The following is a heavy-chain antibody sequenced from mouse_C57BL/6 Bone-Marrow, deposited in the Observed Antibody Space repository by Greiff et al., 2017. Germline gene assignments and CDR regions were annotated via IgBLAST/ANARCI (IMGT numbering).Heavy chain of an antibody. CDR2: IDPNSGGT. CDR1: GYTFTSYW. J-gene: IGHJ1*03. CDR3: ASFYYGSSPWYFDV. V-gene: IGHV1-72*01. D-gene: IGHD1-1*01. Sequence: QVQLQQPGAELVKPRASVKLSCKASGYTFTSYWMHWVKQRPGRGLEWIGRIDPNSGGTKYNEKFKSKATLTVDKPSSTAYMQLSSLTSEDSAVYYFASFYYGSSPWYFDVWGTGTTVTVSS.